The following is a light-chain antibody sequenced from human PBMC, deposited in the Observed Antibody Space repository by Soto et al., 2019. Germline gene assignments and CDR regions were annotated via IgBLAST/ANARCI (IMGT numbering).Light chain of an antibody. CDR3: QQYNNWPSWT. J-gene: IGKJ1*01. CDR1: QRISIH. CDR2: GAS. V-gene: IGKV3-15*01. Sequence: EIVMTQSPATLSVSPGERATLSCRASQRISIHLAWYQQKPGQAPRLLIYGASTRDTGTPARFSGSGSGTEFTLTISSLQSEDVAVYYCQQYNNWPSWTFGHGTKVEIK.